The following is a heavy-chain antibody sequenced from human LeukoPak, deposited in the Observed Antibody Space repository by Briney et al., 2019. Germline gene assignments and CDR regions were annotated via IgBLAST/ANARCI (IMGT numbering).Heavy chain of an antibody. CDR3: ILTYYYDSSGYLEDY. CDR2: IKSKTDGGTT. V-gene: IGHV3-15*05. Sequence: PGGSLRLSCAASGFTFSNAWMSWVRQAPGKGLEWVGRIKSKTDGGTTDYAAPVKGRFTISRDDSKNTLYLQMNSLKTEDTAVYHCILTYYYDSSGYLEDYWGQGTLVTVSS. J-gene: IGHJ4*02. D-gene: IGHD3-22*01. CDR1: GFTFSNAW.